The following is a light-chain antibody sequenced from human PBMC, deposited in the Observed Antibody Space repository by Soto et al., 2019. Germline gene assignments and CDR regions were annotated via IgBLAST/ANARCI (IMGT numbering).Light chain of an antibody. J-gene: IGKJ5*01. V-gene: IGKV3-11*01. Sequence: EIVMTQSPATLSVSPGERATLSCRASQSISSNLAWYQQKPGQAPSLLMFRTSSRATGFPARFSGSESGTDFTLTIRSLEPEDFAVYYCQQRSNWPTFGQGTRLEIK. CDR1: QSISSN. CDR3: QQRSNWPT. CDR2: RTS.